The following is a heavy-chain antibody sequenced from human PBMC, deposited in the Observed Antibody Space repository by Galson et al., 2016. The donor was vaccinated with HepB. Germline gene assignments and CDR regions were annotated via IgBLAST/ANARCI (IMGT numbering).Heavy chain of an antibody. Sequence: SVKVSCKASGSRITHYAFSWVRQAPSQGLEWMGTLIPILPSPNYAPNFEGRVTMTTDTSTSTAYMELRSLTSDDTAVYFCARDVNYAFDIWGQGTMVTVSS. CDR2: LIPILPSP. V-gene: IGHV1-69*05. CDR1: GSRITHYA. D-gene: IGHD1-1*01. J-gene: IGHJ3*02. CDR3: ARDVNYAFDI.